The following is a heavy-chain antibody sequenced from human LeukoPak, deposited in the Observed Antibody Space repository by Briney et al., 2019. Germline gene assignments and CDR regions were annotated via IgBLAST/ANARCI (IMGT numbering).Heavy chain of an antibody. CDR2: IHHSWST. CDR3: AKGYCRGNSCYDDRGAFDY. V-gene: IGHV4-59*12. D-gene: IGHD2-2*01. CDR1: GGSISSYY. J-gene: IGHJ4*02. Sequence: SETLSLTCTVSGGSISSYYWSWIRQPPGKGLEWIGEIHHSWSTNYNPSFETRVTISVDKSKNQLSLKVSSVTAADTAVYYCAKGYCRGNSCYDDRGAFDYWGQGTLVTVSS.